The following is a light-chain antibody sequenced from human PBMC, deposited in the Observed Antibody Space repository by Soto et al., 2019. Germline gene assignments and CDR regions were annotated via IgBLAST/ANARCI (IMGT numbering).Light chain of an antibody. Sequence: DIVMTQSPATLSVSPGERAALSCRASQSVSSNLAWYQQKPGQAPRLLIYGASTRATGIPARFSGSGSGTEFTLTLSSLQSEDFAVYYCQQYNNWPPTFGQGTRLEIK. J-gene: IGKJ5*01. CDR1: QSVSSN. CDR3: QQYNNWPPT. CDR2: GAS. V-gene: IGKV3-15*01.